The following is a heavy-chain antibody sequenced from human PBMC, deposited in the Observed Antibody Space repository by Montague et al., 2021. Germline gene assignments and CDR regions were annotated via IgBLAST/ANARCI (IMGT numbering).Heavy chain of an antibody. CDR2: VSHGGRT. J-gene: IGHJ6*03. CDR3: ARERDRYYDMDI. V-gene: IGHV4-38-2*02. CDR1: RSSINSDYY. Sequence: SETLSLTCTVSRSSINSDYYWGWIRQPPGKGLEWMGSVSHGGRTSYNPSLKSRVTISVDTSNNHFSLKLSSVTAADTAMYYCARERDRYYDMDIWGKGTTVTVSS.